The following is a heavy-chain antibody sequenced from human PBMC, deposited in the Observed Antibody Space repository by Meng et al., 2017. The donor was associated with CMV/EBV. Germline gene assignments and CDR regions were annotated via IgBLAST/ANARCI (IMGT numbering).Heavy chain of an antibody. V-gene: IGHV1-69*05. J-gene: IGHJ6*02. D-gene: IGHD2-2*01. CDR1: GGTFISYA. CDR2: IIPIFGTA. Sequence: SVKVSCKASGGTFISYAISWVRQAPGQGLGWMGGIIPIFGTANHAQKFQGRITITTDESTSTAHMELSSLRSQDTAVYYCARDLVYYCSSTSCYFDLYSGMDVWGQGTTVTVSS. CDR3: ARDLVYYCSSTSCYFDLYSGMDV.